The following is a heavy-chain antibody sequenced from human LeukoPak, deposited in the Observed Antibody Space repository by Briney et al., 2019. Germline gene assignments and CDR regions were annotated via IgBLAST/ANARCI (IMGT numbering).Heavy chain of an antibody. CDR3: ARPSTPYDFWSGYAFDI. D-gene: IGHD3-3*01. CDR2: IYYSGST. Sequence: SETLSLTCTVSGGSISSSSYYWGWIRQPPGKGLEWIGGIYYSGSTYYNPSLKSRVTISVDTSKNQFSLKLSSVTAADTAVYYCARPSTPYDFWSGYAFDIWGQGTMVTVSS. V-gene: IGHV4-39*01. CDR1: GGSISSSSYY. J-gene: IGHJ3*02.